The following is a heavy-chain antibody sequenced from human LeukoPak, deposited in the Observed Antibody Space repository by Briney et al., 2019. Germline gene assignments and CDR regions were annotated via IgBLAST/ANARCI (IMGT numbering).Heavy chain of an antibody. D-gene: IGHD3-10*01. J-gene: IGHJ3*02. V-gene: IGHV3-21*01. Sequence: NPGGSLRLSCAASGFTFSSYSMNWVRQAPGKGLEWVSSISSSSSYIYYADSVKGRFTISRDNAKNSLYLQMNSLRAEDTAVYYCARPSKRGRNDAFDIWGQGTMVTVSS. CDR3: ARPSKRGRNDAFDI. CDR1: GFTFSSYS. CDR2: ISSSSSYI.